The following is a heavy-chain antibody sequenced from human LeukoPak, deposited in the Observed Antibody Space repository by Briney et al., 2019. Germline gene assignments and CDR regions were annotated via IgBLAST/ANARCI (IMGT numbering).Heavy chain of an antibody. J-gene: IGHJ4*02. V-gene: IGHV4-4*07. D-gene: IGHD5-12*01. CDR2: IYSSGSN. CDR3: AREPTSGREPTSGRPLDY. CDR1: GGSISGYF. Sequence: KPSETLSLTCTVSGGSISGYFWSWLRQPAGKGLEWIGRIYSSGSNNYNPSLKSRVTMSLDTSKNHLSLNLSSVTAADTAVYYCAREPTSGREPTSGRPLDYWGQGTLVTVSS.